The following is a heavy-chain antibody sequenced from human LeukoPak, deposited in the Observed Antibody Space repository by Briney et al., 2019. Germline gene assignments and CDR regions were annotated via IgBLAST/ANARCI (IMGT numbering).Heavy chain of an antibody. D-gene: IGHD3-3*01. CDR3: ASSTYYDFWSGYPYYFDY. V-gene: IGHV3-23*01. CDR2: ISGSGGST. J-gene: IGHJ4*02. Sequence: GGSLRLSCAASGFTFSSYGMSWVRQAPGKGLEWVSGISGSGGSTYYADSVTGRFTISRDNSKNTLSLQMNTLRAEDTAVYYCASSTYYDFWSGYPYYFDYWGQGTLVTVSS. CDR1: GFTFSSYG.